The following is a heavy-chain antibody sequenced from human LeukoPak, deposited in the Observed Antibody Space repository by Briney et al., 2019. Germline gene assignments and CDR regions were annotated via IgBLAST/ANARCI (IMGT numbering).Heavy chain of an antibody. J-gene: IGHJ4*02. D-gene: IGHD5-18*01. CDR1: GFTFEDYA. CDR3: AKSGGYSYGGYEY. V-gene: IGHV3-9*01. Sequence: GRSLRLSCAASGFTFEDYAMRWVRQAPGKGLEWVSGISWNSGSIGYADSVKGRLTISRDNAKNSLYLQMNSLRAEDTALYYCAKSGGYSYGGYEYWGQGTLVTDSS. CDR2: ISWNSGSI.